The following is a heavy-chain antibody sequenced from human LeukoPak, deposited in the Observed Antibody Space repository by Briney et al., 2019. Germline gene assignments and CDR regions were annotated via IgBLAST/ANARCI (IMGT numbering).Heavy chain of an antibody. V-gene: IGHV1-69*13. CDR2: IIPIFGTA. D-gene: IGHD5-12*01. CDR3: ASRRGSGYDRFNYYFDY. CDR1: GGTSSSYA. Sequence: ASVKVSCKASGGTSSSYAISWVRQAPGQGLEWMGGIIPIFGTANYAQKFQGRVTITADESTSTAYMELSSLRSEDTAVYYCASRRGSGYDRFNYYFDYWGQGTLVTVST. J-gene: IGHJ4*02.